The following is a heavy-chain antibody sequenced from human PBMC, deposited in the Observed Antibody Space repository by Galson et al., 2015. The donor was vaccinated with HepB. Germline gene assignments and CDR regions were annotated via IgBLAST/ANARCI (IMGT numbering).Heavy chain of an antibody. Sequence: QSGAEVKKPGESLKISCKSSGYSFTNYWIGWVRQMPGKGLEWMGNIYPGDSDTRYSPSFLGQVTISADKSITTAYLQWASLKASDTAMYYCTRHTSPYYGMDVWGQGTTVIVSS. CDR2: IYPGDSDT. CDR3: TRHTSPYYGMDV. CDR1: GYSFTNYW. J-gene: IGHJ6*02. V-gene: IGHV5-51*01. D-gene: IGHD2-2*01.